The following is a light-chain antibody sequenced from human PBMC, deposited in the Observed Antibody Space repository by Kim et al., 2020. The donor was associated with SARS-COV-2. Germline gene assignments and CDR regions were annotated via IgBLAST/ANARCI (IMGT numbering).Light chain of an antibody. CDR2: GDK. CDR3: NSRDSSGNHVL. V-gene: IGLV3-19*01. J-gene: IGLJ3*02. Sequence: SSELTQDPAVSVALGQTVTITFQGDSLRGYYASWFRQKSGQAPILVIYGDKNRPSGIPDRYSGSGSVNTASLTITGAQAEDEADYYCNSRDSSGNHVLFGGGTQLTVL. CDR1: SLRGYY.